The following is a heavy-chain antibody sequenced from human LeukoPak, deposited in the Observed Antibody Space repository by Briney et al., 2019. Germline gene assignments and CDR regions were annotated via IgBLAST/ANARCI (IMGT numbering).Heavy chain of an antibody. Sequence: GESLKISCKGSGYRFTSNWIGWVRQMPGKGLEWMGIIYPGDSDTRYSPSFQGQVTISADKSISTAYLQWSSLKASDTAMYYCASSQSSGWSRGDAFDIWGQGTMVTVSS. CDR2: IYPGDSDT. CDR3: ASSQSSGWSRGDAFDI. V-gene: IGHV5-51*01. J-gene: IGHJ3*02. D-gene: IGHD6-19*01. CDR1: GYRFTSNW.